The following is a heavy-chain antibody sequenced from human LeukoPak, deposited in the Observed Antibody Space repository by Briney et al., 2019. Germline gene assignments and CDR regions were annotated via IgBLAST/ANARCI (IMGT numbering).Heavy chain of an antibody. D-gene: IGHD3-3*01. CDR2: IYYSGST. CDR1: GGSISSYY. V-gene: IGHV4-59*08. Sequence: SETLSLTCTVSGGSISSYYWSWIRQPPGKGLEWIGYIYYSGSTNYNPSLKSRVTISVDTSKNQFSLKLRSVTAADTAVYYCARHWDEGFSIWGQGTLVTVSS. J-gene: IGHJ4*02. CDR3: ARHWDEGFSI.